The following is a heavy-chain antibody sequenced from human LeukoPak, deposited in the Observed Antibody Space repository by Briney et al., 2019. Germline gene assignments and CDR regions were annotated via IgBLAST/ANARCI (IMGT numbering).Heavy chain of an antibody. CDR1: GYTFTGYY. J-gene: IGHJ3*02. CDR3: ARSGQQLAQEAIDI. CDR2: INPNSGGT. V-gene: IGHV1-2*06. Sequence: ASVKVSCKASGYTFTGYYMHWVRQAPGQGLEWMGRINPNSGGTNYAQKFQGRVTMTRDTSISTAYMELSRLRSDDTAVYYCARSGQQLAQEAIDIWGLGTMVTVSS. D-gene: IGHD6-13*01.